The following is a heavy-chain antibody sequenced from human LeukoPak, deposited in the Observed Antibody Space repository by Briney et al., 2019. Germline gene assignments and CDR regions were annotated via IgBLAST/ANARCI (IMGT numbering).Heavy chain of an antibody. Sequence: RLAPGKGLEWMGGGDPEDDETIYAQKFQARVTMTEDTSTDTAYMEVSSLRSEDTAVYYCATGKCRPASCHVGFHYWAQGTLVIVSS. CDR2: GDPEDDET. J-gene: IGHJ4*02. D-gene: IGHD2-2*01. V-gene: IGHV1-24*01. CDR3: ATGKCRPASCHVGFHY.